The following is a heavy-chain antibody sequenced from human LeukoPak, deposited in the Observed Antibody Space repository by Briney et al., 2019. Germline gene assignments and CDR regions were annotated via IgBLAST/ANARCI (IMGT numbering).Heavy chain of an antibody. Sequence: SVKVSCKASGGTFSSYAINWVRQAPGQGLEWMGKIIPMFGTAYYAQEFQGRVTITADKSTSTACMELSSLGSEDTALYYCARLITARPPYYFDCWGQGTLVTVSS. CDR3: ARLITARPPYYFDC. CDR2: IIPMFGTA. J-gene: IGHJ4*02. CDR1: GGTFSSYA. V-gene: IGHV1-69*06. D-gene: IGHD6-6*01.